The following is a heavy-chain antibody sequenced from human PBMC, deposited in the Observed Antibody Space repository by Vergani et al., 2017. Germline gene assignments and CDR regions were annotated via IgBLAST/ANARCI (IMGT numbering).Heavy chain of an antibody. CDR2: IYYSGST. D-gene: IGHD3-10*01. J-gene: IGHJ5*02. Sequence: QVQLQESGPGLVKPSQTLSLTCTVSGGSINSGSFYWNWIRQHPGKGLEWIGYIYYSGSTYYNPSLKSRVTISVDTSKNQFSLKLSSVTAADTAVYYCARFVTMVRGVMAWFDPWGQGTLVTVSS. CDR3: ARFVTMVRGVMAWFDP. CDR1: GGSINSGSFY. V-gene: IGHV4-31*03.